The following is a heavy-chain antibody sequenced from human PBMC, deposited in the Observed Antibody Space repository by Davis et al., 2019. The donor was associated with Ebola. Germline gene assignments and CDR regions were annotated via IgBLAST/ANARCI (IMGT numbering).Heavy chain of an antibody. V-gene: IGHV3-21*04. D-gene: IGHD5-18*01. CDR2: ISSSSSYI. CDR1: GFTFSSYS. J-gene: IGHJ4*02. Sequence: GGSLRLSCAASGFTFSSYSMNWVRQAPGKGLEWVSSISSSSSYIYYADSVKGRFTISRDNSKNTLYLQMNSLRAEDTAVYYCAKARYTAMVFYFDYWGQGTLVTVSS. CDR3: AKARYTAMVFYFDY.